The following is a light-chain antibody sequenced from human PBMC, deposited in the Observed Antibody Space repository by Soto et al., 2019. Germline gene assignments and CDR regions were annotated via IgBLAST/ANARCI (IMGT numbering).Light chain of an antibody. CDR1: TSDIGFSYY. V-gene: IGLV2-14*03. CDR2: DVS. CDR3: SSYTSSNTYV. J-gene: IGLJ1*01. Sequence: SALAQSASVSGSPGQSITISCTGTTSDIGFSYYVSWYQQHPDKAPKLIIYDVSDRPSGVSDRFSGSKSVNTASLTISGLQAEDAADYYCSSYTSSNTYVFGTGTKVTVL.